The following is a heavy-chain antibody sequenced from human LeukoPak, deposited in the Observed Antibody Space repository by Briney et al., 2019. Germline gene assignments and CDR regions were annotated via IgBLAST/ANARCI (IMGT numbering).Heavy chain of an antibody. CDR1: GGSISSSSYY. J-gene: IGHJ3*02. CDR3: ARKIRYSYLDAFDI. D-gene: IGHD5-18*01. CDR2: IYYSGST. Sequence: PSETLSLTCTVSGGSISSSSYYWGWIRQPPGKGLEWIGSIYYSGSTNYNPSLKSRVTISVDTSKNQFSLKLSSVTAADTAVYYCARKIRYSYLDAFDIWGQGTMVTVSS. V-gene: IGHV4-39*07.